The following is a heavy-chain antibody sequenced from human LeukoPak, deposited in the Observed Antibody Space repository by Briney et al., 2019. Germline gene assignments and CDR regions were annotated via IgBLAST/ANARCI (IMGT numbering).Heavy chain of an antibody. D-gene: IGHD5-12*01. Sequence: SVKVSCKASGGTFGSYAISWVRQAPGQGLECMGGIIPIFGTANYAQKFQGRVTITADESTSTAYMELSSLRSEDTAVYYCARGLSGYAWFDPWGQGTLVTVSS. J-gene: IGHJ5*02. V-gene: IGHV1-69*13. CDR3: ARGLSGYAWFDP. CDR1: GGTFGSYA. CDR2: IIPIFGTA.